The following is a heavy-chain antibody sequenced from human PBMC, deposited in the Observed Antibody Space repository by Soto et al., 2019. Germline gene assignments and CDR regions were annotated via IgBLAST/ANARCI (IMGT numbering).Heavy chain of an antibody. CDR2: ISWNSGSI. Sequence: SLKISCAASGFTFDDYAMHWVRQAPGKGLEWVSGISWNSGSIGYADSVKGRFTISRDNAKNTLYLQMNSLRAEDTAVYYCARHPERIAQIGWFDPWGQGTLVTVS. CDR1: GFTFDDYA. V-gene: IGHV3-9*01. D-gene: IGHD6-13*01. CDR3: ARHPERIAQIGWFDP. J-gene: IGHJ5*02.